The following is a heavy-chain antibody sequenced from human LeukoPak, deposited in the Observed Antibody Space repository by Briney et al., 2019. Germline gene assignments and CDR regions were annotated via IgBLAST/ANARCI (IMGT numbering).Heavy chain of an antibody. J-gene: IGHJ4*02. Sequence: ASVKVSCKASGGTFSSYAISWVRQAPGQGLEWMGGIIPIFGTANYAQKFQGRVTMTRDMSTSTVYMELSSLRSEDTAVYYCARDNAEGYCTNGVCYLDYWGQGTLVTVSS. CDR1: GGTFSSYA. V-gene: IGHV1-69*05. D-gene: IGHD2-8*01. CDR2: IIPIFGTA. CDR3: ARDNAEGYCTNGVCYLDY.